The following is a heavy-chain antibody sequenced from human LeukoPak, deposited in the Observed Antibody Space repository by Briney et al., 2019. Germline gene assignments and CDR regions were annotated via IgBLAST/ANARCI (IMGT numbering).Heavy chain of an antibody. J-gene: IGHJ5*02. D-gene: IGHD2-15*01. CDR1: GGSFSGYY. V-gene: IGHV4-34*01. Sequence: KPSETLSLTCGAYGGSFSGYYWSWIRQPPGKGLEWIGEINHSGSTNYNPSLKSRVTISVDTSRSQMSLKLKSVTAADTAVYYCAWEGDCSGGTCYDPWGQGTLVTVSS. CDR2: INHSGST. CDR3: AWEGDCSGGTCYDP.